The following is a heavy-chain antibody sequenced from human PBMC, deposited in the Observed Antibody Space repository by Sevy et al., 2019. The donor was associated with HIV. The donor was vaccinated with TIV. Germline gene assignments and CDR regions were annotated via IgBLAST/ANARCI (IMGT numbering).Heavy chain of an antibody. CDR2: ISTGRSTI. Sequence: GGSLRLSCAASGFTFISYSFNWVRQAPGKGLEWLSYISTGRSTIYYADSVKGRFTISRDNSRNTLYLEMNSLRVEDTAVYYCAKGYGSGSPPDYWGQGTLVTVSS. CDR1: GFTFISYS. V-gene: IGHV3-48*01. D-gene: IGHD3-10*01. CDR3: AKGYGSGSPPDY. J-gene: IGHJ4*02.